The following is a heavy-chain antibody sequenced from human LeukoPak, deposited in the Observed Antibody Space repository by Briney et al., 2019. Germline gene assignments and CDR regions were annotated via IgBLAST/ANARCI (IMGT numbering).Heavy chain of an antibody. D-gene: IGHD3-10*01. V-gene: IGHV4-30-4*01. CDR2: IYYSGST. Sequence: SQTLSLTCTVSGGSISSGDYYWCWIRQPPGKGLEWIGYIYYSGSTYYNPSLKSRVTISVDTSKNQFSLKLNSVTAADTAVYYCARADYYGSGSYYVFDYWGQGTLVTVSS. CDR1: GGSISSGDYY. J-gene: IGHJ4*02. CDR3: ARADYYGSGSYYVFDY.